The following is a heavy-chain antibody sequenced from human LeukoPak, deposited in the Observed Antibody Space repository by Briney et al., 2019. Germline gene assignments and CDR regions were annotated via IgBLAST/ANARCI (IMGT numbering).Heavy chain of an antibody. CDR2: IYHSGST. V-gene: IGHV4-59*12. Sequence: SETLSLTCTVSGGSISSYYWSWIRQPPGKGLEWIGYIYHSGSTYYNPSLKSRVTISVDRSKNQFSLKLSSVTAADTAVYYCARDIVVVPAAIVDAFDIWGQGTMVTVSS. D-gene: IGHD2-2*01. CDR3: ARDIVVVPAAIVDAFDI. J-gene: IGHJ3*02. CDR1: GGSISSYY.